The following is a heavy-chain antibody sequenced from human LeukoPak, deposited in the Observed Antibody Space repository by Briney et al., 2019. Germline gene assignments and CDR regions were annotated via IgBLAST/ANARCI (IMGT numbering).Heavy chain of an antibody. CDR1: GGSMNNYY. V-gene: IGHV4-59*08. Sequence: PSETLSLTCSVSGGSMNNYYWSWIRQPPGKGLEWIGYIYFSGSSNYNPSLKSRVTMSVDTSKNQFSLRLSSVTAADTAVYYCARHVRSGYNFLDYWGQGNLVTVSS. CDR2: IYFSGSS. CDR3: ARHVRSGYNFLDY. J-gene: IGHJ4*02. D-gene: IGHD5-24*01.